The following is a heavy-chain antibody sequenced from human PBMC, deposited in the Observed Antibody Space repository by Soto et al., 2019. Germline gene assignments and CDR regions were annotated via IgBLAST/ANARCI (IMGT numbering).Heavy chain of an antibody. CDR3: ARPAGRLANWFDP. CDR1: GYTFTDYR. D-gene: IGHD6-6*01. J-gene: IGHJ5*02. Sequence: QVQLVQSGVEVKKPGASVKVSCKASGYTFTDYRMIWVRQAPGQGLEWMGIINPSGGSTNYAPNFQGRVTLTRESFTSTVYMELSNLRSEDTAVYYCARPAGRLANWFDPWGQGTLVTFSS. CDR2: INPSGGST. V-gene: IGHV1-46*01.